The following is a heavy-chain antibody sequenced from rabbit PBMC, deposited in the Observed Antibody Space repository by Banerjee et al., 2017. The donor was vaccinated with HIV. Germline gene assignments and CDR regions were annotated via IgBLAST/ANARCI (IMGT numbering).Heavy chain of an antibody. J-gene: IGHJ3*01. CDR1: GFSFSTMSR. Sequence: QHHLEESGGDLVKPGASLQLTCTASGFSFSTMSRICWVRQAPGKGLEWIACIDVGSSDNTYYASWAKGRFTISKTSSTTVTLQMTSLTAADTATYFCVRDGSYDDHGDYDLWGQGTLVTVS. D-gene: IGHD2-1*01. V-gene: IGHV1S45*01. CDR2: IDVGSSDNT. CDR3: VRDGSYDDHGDYDL.